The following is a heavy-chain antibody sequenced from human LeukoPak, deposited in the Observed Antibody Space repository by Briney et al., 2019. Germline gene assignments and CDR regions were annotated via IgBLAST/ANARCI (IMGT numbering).Heavy chain of an antibody. Sequence: PGGSLRLSWAASGFTFSSYSMNWVRQASGKGLEWVSYIRSSSSPIYYADSVKGRFTISRDNAKNSLYLQMNSLRVEDTAVYYCARDPHSLDYWGQGTLVTVSS. D-gene: IGHD1-26*01. J-gene: IGHJ4*02. CDR1: GFTFSSYS. CDR2: IRSSSSPI. V-gene: IGHV3-48*01. CDR3: ARDPHSLDY.